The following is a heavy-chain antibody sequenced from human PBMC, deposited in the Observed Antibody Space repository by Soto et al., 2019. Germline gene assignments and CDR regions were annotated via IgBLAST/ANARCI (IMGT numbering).Heavy chain of an antibody. J-gene: IGHJ4*02. Sequence: PGGSLRLSCAASGFTFSSYGMHWVRQAPGKGLEWVAVISYDGSNKYYADSVKGRFTISRDNSKNTLYLQMNSLRAEDTAVYYCAKARASGSPWGVSYYFDYWGQGTLVTVSS. CDR1: GFTFSSYG. V-gene: IGHV3-30*18. D-gene: IGHD1-26*01. CDR3: AKARASGSPWGVSYYFDY. CDR2: ISYDGSNK.